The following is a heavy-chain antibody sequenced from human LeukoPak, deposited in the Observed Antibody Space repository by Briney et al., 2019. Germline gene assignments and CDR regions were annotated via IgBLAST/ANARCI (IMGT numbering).Heavy chain of an antibody. D-gene: IGHD6-19*01. V-gene: IGHV1-2*02. Sequence: ASVKVSCKTSGYTFTDYYMHWVRQAPGQGLEWMGWINPNAGGTNYAQKFQGRVTMAWDTSITTTYMELSRLTSDDTAVYYCARAHTTGWYWGQGTQVTVSS. J-gene: IGHJ4*02. CDR3: ARAHTTGWY. CDR2: INPNAGGT. CDR1: GYTFTDYY.